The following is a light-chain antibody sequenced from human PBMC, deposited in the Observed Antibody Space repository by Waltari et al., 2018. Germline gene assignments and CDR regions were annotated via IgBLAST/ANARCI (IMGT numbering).Light chain of an antibody. J-gene: IGKJ2*01. CDR3: HQYNDWPQT. CDR2: AVS. Sequence: EIVMTQSPATLSVSPGERATLSCRASQSVTNNLAWYQRKPGQPPRLLICAVSTRAAGIPARISGSGSGTEFTLTISGLQSEDFAVYYCHQYNDWPQTFGQGTKLDIK. V-gene: IGKV3-15*01. CDR1: QSVTNN.